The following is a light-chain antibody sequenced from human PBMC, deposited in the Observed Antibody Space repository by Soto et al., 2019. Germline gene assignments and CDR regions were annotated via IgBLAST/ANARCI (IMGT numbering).Light chain of an antibody. J-gene: IGKJ1*01. V-gene: IGKV1-9*01. CDR1: QGIRSY. CDR2: AAS. Sequence: DIQLTQYPSFLSASVGDRVTITCRASQGIRSYLAWYQQKPGKAPNLLIYAASTLQSGVPSRFSGSGSGTEFTLTISSLQPEDFATYYCQQLNSYLWTFGQGTKVEIK. CDR3: QQLNSYLWT.